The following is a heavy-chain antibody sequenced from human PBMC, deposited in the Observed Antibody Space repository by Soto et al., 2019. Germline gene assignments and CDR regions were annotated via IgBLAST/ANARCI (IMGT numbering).Heavy chain of an antibody. CDR1: GDTFSSYT. J-gene: IGHJ3*02. D-gene: IGHD2-21*02. CDR2: IIPILGGA. Sequence: QVQLVQSGAEVKKPGSSVKVSCKASGDTFSSYTLSWVRQAPGQGLEWMGRIIPILGGADYAQKFQGRVTFTADKSTSTAYMELRSLRPEDTAVYYCARPSQSRVVVTATKTVKDEFDIWGKGTVVSVSS. V-gene: IGHV1-69*02. CDR3: ARPSQSRVVVTATKTVKDEFDI.